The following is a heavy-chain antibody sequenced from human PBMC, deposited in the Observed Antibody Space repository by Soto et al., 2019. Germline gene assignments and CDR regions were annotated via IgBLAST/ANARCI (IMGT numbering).Heavy chain of an antibody. CDR1: GFTFSSYS. V-gene: IGHV3-21*01. CDR3: ARVGSSANWYFDL. D-gene: IGHD6-6*01. J-gene: IGHJ2*01. Sequence: EVQLVESGGGLVKPGGSLRLSCAASGFTFSSYSMNWVRQAPGKGLEWVSSISSSSSYIYYADSVKGRFTISRDNAKNSLYVQMNSLRAEDTAVYYCARVGSSANWYFDLWGRGTLVTVSS. CDR2: ISSSSSYI.